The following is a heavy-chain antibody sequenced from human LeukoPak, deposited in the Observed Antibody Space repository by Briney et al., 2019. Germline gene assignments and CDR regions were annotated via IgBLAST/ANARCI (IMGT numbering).Heavy chain of an antibody. CDR1: GFTFSSYG. V-gene: IGHV3-30*02. CDR3: ARGHSSGYDY. D-gene: IGHD3-22*01. Sequence: GALRLSCAASGFTFSSYGMHWVRQAPGKGLEWVSFIRYDGSNEYYADSVKGRFTISRDNAKNSLYLQMNSLRAEDTAVYYCARGHSSGYDYWGQGTLVTVSS. CDR2: IRYDGSNE. J-gene: IGHJ4*02.